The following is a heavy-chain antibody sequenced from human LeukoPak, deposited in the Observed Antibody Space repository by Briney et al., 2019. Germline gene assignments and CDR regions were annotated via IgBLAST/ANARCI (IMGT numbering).Heavy chain of an antibody. CDR1: GFTVSSNY. CDR2: IYSGGST. CDR3: ARIRRFPNWFDP. D-gene: IGHD2-21*01. V-gene: IGHV3-66*01. Sequence: GGSLRLSCPASGFTVSSNYMSWVRPAPGKGLEWVSVIYSGGSTYYAESVKGRFTISRDNSKNTLYLQMNSLRAEDTAVYYCARIRRFPNWFDPWGQGTLVTVSS. J-gene: IGHJ5*02.